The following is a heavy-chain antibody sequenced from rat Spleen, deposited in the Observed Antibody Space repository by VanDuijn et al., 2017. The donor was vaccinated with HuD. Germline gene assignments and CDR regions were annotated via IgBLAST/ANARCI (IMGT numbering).Heavy chain of an antibody. CDR1: GFTFSSFA. J-gene: IGHJ2*01. D-gene: IGHD1-4*01. V-gene: IGHV5-46*01. Sequence: EVQLVESGGGLVQPGRSMKLSCAASGFTFSSFAMAWVRQAPKKGLEWVATITSGGSNTYYPDSVKGRFTISRDNAKSTLYLQMDSLRSEDTATYYCTTEANYPGSYFDYWGQGVMVTVSS. CDR3: TTEANYPGSYFDY. CDR2: ITSGGSNT.